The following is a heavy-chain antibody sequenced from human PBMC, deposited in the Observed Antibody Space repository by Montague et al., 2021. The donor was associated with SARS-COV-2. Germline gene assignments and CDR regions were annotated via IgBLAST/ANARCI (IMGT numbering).Heavy chain of an antibody. Sequence: SETLSLTCTVSGASMSGSYWGWVRQPPGTGPEWIGNIYSSGSTHYNPSLKSRVTISVDTSKSQFSLRLTSVTAADTAVYYCVREGRSSAYAMDYWGQGTLVTVSS. V-gene: IGHV4-59*01. CDR3: VREGRSSAYAMDY. D-gene: IGHD3-22*01. J-gene: IGHJ4*02. CDR1: GASMSGSY. CDR2: IYSSGST.